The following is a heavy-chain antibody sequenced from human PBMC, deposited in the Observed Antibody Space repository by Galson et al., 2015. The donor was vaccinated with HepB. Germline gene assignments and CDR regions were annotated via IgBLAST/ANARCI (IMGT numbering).Heavy chain of an antibody. CDR3: ARDMGATTVEGYFDL. J-gene: IGHJ2*01. CDR2: ISYDGSNK. V-gene: IGHV3-30*04. CDR1: GFTFSSYA. D-gene: IGHD5-12*01. Sequence: SLRLSCAASGFTFSSYAMHWVRQAPGKGLEWVAVISYDGSNKYYADSVKGRFTISRDNSKDTLYLQMNSLRAEDTAVYYCARDMGATTVEGYFDLWGRGTLVTVSS.